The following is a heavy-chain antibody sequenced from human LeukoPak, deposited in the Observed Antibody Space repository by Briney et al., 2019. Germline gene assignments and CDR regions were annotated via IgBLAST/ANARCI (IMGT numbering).Heavy chain of an antibody. D-gene: IGHD3-10*01. V-gene: IGHV1-8*01. CDR1: GYTFSDYD. Sequence: ASVKVSCKASGYTFSDYDIDWVRQAAGQGLEWMGWMNPITGSTGYVQKFRGRIIMTRDTSITTAFMELTSLTSDDTAIYYCARVKRFPTVWFDPWGQGTLVSVSS. CDR3: ARVKRFPTVWFDP. J-gene: IGHJ5*02. CDR2: MNPITGST.